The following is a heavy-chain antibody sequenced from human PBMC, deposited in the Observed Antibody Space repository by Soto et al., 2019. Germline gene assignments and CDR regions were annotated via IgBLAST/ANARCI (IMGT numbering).Heavy chain of an antibody. D-gene: IGHD5-12*01. Sequence: EVQLLESGGGLKQPGESLRLSCAASGFSFISYAMSWVRQAPGKGLEWVSGIRDSGGNTYYADSVKGRFTISRDNSKNTVYLQMNSLRAEDTAVYYCAKSGGFSGYDWRGYYYYGMDVWGQGTTVTVSS. J-gene: IGHJ6*02. CDR2: IRDSGGNT. CDR3: AKSGGFSGYDWRGYYYYGMDV. CDR1: GFSFISYA. V-gene: IGHV3-23*01.